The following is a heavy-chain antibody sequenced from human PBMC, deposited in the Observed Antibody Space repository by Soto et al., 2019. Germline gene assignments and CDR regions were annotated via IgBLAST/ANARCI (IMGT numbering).Heavy chain of an antibody. V-gene: IGHV3-30-3*01. J-gene: IGHJ4*02. CDR1: GFTFSSYA. CDR2: VSYDGSNK. D-gene: IGHD6-19*01. Sequence: PGGSLRLSCAASGFTFSSYAMHWVRQAPGKGLEWVAVVSYDGSNKYYADSVKGRFTISRDNSKNTLYLQMNSLRAEDTAVYYCARDQYSSAGSYYFDYWGQGTLVTVSS. CDR3: ARDQYSSAGSYYFDY.